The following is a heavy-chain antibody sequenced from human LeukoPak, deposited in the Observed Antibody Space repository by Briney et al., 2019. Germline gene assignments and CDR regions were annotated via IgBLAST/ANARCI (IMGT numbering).Heavy chain of an antibody. Sequence: SETLSLTCTVCGGSISSSSYYWGWIRQPPGKGLEWIGSIYYSGSTYYNPSLKSRVTISVDTSKNQFSLKLSSVTAADTAVYYCARHFYDSSGTDYWGQGTLVTVSS. CDR3: ARHFYDSSGTDY. CDR2: IYYSGST. V-gene: IGHV4-39*01. J-gene: IGHJ4*02. CDR1: GGSISSSSYY. D-gene: IGHD3-22*01.